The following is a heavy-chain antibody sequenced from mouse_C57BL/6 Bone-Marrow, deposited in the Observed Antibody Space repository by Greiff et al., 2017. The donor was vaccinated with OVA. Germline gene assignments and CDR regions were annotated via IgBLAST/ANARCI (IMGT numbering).Heavy chain of an antibody. CDR2: IDPSDSYT. CDR1: GYTFTSYG. V-gene: IGHV1-59*01. J-gene: IGHJ3*01. D-gene: IGHD1-1*01. CDR3: ARWACYGTFAY. Sequence: VQLQQSGAELVRPGSSVKMSCKTSGYTFTSYGINWVKQRPGQGLEWIGVIDPSDSYTNYNQKFKGKATLTVDTSSSTASMQLSSLTSEDSAVDYCARWACYGTFAYWGQGTLVTGSA.